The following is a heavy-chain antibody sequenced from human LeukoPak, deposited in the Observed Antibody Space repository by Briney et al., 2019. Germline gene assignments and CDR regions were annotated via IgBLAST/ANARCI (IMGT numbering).Heavy chain of an antibody. D-gene: IGHD4/OR15-4a*01. Sequence: PGGSHRLSCAASGFSFSDAWMSWVRQIPGKGLEWVGRIESKTDGGTTDYAAPVKGRFTISRDDSTNTLYLQMNSLKSEDTAVYYCARRAGAYSHPYDYWGQGTLVTVSS. V-gene: IGHV3-15*04. CDR1: GFSFSDAW. CDR3: ARRAGAYSHPYDY. J-gene: IGHJ4*02. CDR2: IESKTDGGTT.